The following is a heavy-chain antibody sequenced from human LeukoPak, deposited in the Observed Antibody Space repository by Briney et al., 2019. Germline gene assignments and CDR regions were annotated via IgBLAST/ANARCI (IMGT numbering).Heavy chain of an antibody. CDR1: GGSISSGGYY. Sequence: PSETLSLTCTVSGGSISSGGYYWSWIRQHPGKGLEWIGYIYYSGSTYYNPSLKSRVTISVDTSKNQFSLKLSSVTAADTAVYYCARGGQQLEVYYFDYWGQGTLVTVSS. V-gene: IGHV4-31*03. CDR3: ARGGQQLEVYYFDY. D-gene: IGHD6-13*01. CDR2: IYYSGST. J-gene: IGHJ4*02.